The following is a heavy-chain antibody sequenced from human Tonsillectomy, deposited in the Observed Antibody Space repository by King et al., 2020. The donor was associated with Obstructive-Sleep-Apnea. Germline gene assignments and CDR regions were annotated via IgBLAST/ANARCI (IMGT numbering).Heavy chain of an antibody. CDR1: GFTFSSYG. D-gene: IGHD6-19*01. Sequence: VQLVESGGGVVQPGRSLRLSCAASGFTFSSYGMHWVRQAPGKGLEWVAFIRYDGSNKYYADSVKGRFTISRDNSKNTLYLQMNSLRAEDTAVYYCAKCGLFYSSGWYDDACDIWGQGTMVTVSS. CDR3: AKCGLFYSSGWYDDACDI. J-gene: IGHJ3*02. CDR2: IRYDGSNK. V-gene: IGHV3-30*02.